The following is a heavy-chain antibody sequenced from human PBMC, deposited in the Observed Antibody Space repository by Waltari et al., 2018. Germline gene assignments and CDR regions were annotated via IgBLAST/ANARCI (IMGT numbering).Heavy chain of an antibody. CDR2: IYTSGST. D-gene: IGHD2-15*01. Sequence: QVQLQESGPGLVKPSQTLSLTCTVSGGSISSGSYYWSWIRQPAGKGLEWIGYIYTSGSTNYNPSLKSRVTISVDTPKNQFSLKLSSVTAADTAVYYCARDKDPLDYWGQGTLVTVSS. J-gene: IGHJ4*02. CDR1: GGSISSGSYY. CDR3: ARDKDPLDY. V-gene: IGHV4-61*09.